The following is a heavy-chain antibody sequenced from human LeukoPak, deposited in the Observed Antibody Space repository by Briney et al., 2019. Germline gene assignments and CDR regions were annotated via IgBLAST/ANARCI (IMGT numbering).Heavy chain of an antibody. CDR1: GGSFSGYY. J-gene: IGHJ4*02. CDR3: ASGQGPADY. Sequence: SETLSLTCAVYGGSFSGYYWSCIRHPPGKGLEWIGEINHSGSTNYNPSLKSRVTISVDTSKNQFSLKLSSVTAADTAVYYCASGQGPADYWGQGTLVTVSS. V-gene: IGHV4-34*01. CDR2: INHSGST.